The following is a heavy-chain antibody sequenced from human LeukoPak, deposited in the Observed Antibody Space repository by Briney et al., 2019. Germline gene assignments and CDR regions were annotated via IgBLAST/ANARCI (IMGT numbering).Heavy chain of an antibody. J-gene: IGHJ3*02. CDR1: GFTFSSYA. D-gene: IGHD3-22*01. CDR2: ISGSGGST. CDR3: ARAAITMIVVDTNAFDI. V-gene: IGHV3-23*01. Sequence: GGSLRLSCVASGFTFSSYAMSWVRQAPGKGLEWVSAISGSGGSTYYAESVKGRFTISRDNSKNTLYLQMNSLRAEDTAVYYCARAAITMIVVDTNAFDIWGQGTMVTVSS.